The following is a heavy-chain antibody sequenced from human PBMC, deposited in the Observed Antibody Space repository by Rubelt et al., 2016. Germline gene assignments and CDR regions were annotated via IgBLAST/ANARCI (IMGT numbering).Heavy chain of an antibody. J-gene: IGHJ4*02. CDR2: IYPGDLAT. V-gene: IGHV5-51*01. Sequence: VQLVQSGAEVKKPGESLKISCKGSGYSFTSYWIGWVRQMPGKGLEWMGIIYPGDLATRYASVFKGQLPLTPDKSISNAYRQWSSLKASDTAMYYCARQAAALVDWGQGTLVTVSS. CDR1: GYSFTSYW. CDR3: ARQAAALVD. D-gene: IGHD6-13*01.